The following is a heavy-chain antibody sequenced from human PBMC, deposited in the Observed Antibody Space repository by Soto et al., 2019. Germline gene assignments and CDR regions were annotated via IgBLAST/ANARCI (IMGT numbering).Heavy chain of an antibody. J-gene: IGHJ4*02. Sequence: EVQVVESGGGLIQPGGSLRLSAEVSGFSVTANYMSWVRQAPEKWLDWVSVIYSGGITYYVDSVRGRFSISRDISKNTLYLHMNSLRAEDTAVYYCHGYGYWGQGTLVTVSS. D-gene: IGHD5-12*01. CDR3: HGYGY. CDR1: GFSVTANY. CDR2: IYSGGIT. V-gene: IGHV3-53*01.